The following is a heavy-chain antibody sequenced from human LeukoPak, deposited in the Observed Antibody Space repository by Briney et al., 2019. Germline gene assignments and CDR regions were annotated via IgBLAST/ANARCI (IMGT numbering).Heavy chain of an antibody. CDR2: ISSSGSTI. Sequence: GGSLRLSCAASGFTFSDYYMSWIRQAPGKGMKWVSYISSSGSTIYYADSVKGRFTISRDNAKNSLYLQMNSLRAEDTAVYYCARGYWWPMGYYFDYWGQGTLVTVSS. CDR3: ARGYWWPMGYYFDY. V-gene: IGHV3-11*04. CDR1: GFTFSDYY. J-gene: IGHJ4*02. D-gene: IGHD2-15*01.